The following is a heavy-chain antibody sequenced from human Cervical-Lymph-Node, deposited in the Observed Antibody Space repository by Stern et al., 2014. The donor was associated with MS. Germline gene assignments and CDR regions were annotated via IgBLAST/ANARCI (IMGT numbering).Heavy chain of an antibody. CDR3: AKSGRNYYYYGMDV. J-gene: IGHJ6*02. V-gene: IGHV3-30*18. CDR1: GFTFRDYG. CDR2: VPYDGNDS. Sequence: VQLVESGGGVVQPGRSLRLSCAGSGFTFRDYGIHWVRQAPGKGLEWLAVVPYDGNDSHYADSVKGRFTVARDNSRNTLYLQMNSLRPEDTAVYYCAKSGRNYYYYGMDVWGQGTTVTVSS. D-gene: IGHD6-25*01.